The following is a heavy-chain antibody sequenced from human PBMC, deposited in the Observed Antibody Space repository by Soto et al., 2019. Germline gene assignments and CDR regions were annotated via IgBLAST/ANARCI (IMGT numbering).Heavy chain of an antibody. V-gene: IGHV3-30*04. D-gene: IGHD5-12*01. J-gene: IGHJ4*02. CDR1: GFNFSSYA. Sequence: GGSLRLSCAASGFNFSSYAMHWVRQAPGKGLEWVAVISYDGSNKYYGDSVKGRFTISRDSLKNTLYLQMNSLRAEDTAVYYCATQIVALQTDNWGQGTLVTVSS. CDR2: ISYDGSNK. CDR3: ATQIVALQTDN.